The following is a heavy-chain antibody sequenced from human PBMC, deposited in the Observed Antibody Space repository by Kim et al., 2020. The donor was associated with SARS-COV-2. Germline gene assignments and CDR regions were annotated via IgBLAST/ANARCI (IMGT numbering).Heavy chain of an antibody. CDR2: IDASGST. Sequence: SETLSLTCTVSGASISSGNYYWTWIRQPAGKGLEWIGRIDASGSTTHNPSLNSRVTISGDTSKNQFSLKLSSVTAADTAVYYCARDSVVVVPASVWGMTSSGLYGLDVWGQGTTVTVSS. J-gene: IGHJ6*02. V-gene: IGHV4-61*02. CDR1: GASISSGNYY. CDR3: ARDSVVVVPASVWGMTSSGLYGLDV. D-gene: IGHD2-2*01.